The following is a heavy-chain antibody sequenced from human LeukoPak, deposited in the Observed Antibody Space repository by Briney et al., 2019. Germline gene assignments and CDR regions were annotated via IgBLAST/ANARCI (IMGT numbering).Heavy chain of an antibody. CDR2: IYYSGST. D-gene: IGHD2-8*02. CDR1: GGSISSGGYY. Sequence: SQTLSLTCTVSGGSISSGGYYWSWIRQRPGKGLEWIGYIYYSGSTNYNPSLKSRVTISVDTSKNQFSLKLSSVTAADTAVYYCARDSRGGVQGYYFDYWGQGTLVTVSS. CDR3: ARDSRGGVQGYYFDY. V-gene: IGHV4-31*03. J-gene: IGHJ4*02.